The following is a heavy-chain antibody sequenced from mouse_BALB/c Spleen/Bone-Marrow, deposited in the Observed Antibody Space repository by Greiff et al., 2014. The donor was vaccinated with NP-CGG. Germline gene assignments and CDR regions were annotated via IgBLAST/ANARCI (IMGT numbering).Heavy chain of an antibody. V-gene: IGHV1-5*01. CDR2: IHPGNSDT. D-gene: IGHD3-1*01. CDR3: TTLARNNFDY. J-gene: IGHJ2*01. CDR1: GYTFSNYW. Sequence: EVKLEESGTVLARPGAAVKMSCKASGYTFSNYWMHWIKQRPGQGLERIGTIHPGNSDTTYNQKFKGKAKLTAVTSTSTAYMELSSLTNEDSAVYYCTTLARNNFDYWGQGTTLTVSS.